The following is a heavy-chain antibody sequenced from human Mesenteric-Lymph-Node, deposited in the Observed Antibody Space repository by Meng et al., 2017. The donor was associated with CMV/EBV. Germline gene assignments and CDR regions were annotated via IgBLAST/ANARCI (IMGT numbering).Heavy chain of an antibody. CDR1: GFTFENFG. J-gene: IGHJ6*02. CDR3: AREVSRRAGVDV. V-gene: IGHV3-21*01. D-gene: IGHD3-10*01. CDR2: ISIVGTYT. Sequence: GESLKISCAASGFTFENFGMSWVRHVPGKGLEWVSSISIVGTYTYFADSVKGRFTISRDNTGNTLYLQMDSLRAEDTAVYFCAREVSRRAGVDVWGQGTTVTVSS.